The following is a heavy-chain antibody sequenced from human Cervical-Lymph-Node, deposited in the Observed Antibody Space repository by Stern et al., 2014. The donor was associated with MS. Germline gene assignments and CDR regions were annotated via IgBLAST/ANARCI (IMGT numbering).Heavy chain of an antibody. CDR2: ITNVGST. CDR1: GFTVSRDY. CDR3: ARDTSSPERSDW. J-gene: IGHJ4*02. V-gene: IGHV3-53*01. Sequence: VQLVPSGGGVIQPGGSLRLSCTASGFTVSRDYMTWVRQAPGKGLEWVSLITNVGSTFYTDSVKGRFTISRDDSKNTVYLHMTSLRAEDTAMYYCARDTSSPERSDWWGQGTLVTVSS. D-gene: IGHD1-1*01.